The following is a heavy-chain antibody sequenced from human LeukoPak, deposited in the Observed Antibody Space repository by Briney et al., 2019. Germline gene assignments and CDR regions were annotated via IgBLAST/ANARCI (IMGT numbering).Heavy chain of an antibody. V-gene: IGHV1-2*02. Sequence: GGSVKVSCKVSGYHFTDYHLHWVRQAPGQGLEWMGRINVDSGATNYAQKVQGRVTMTRDTSISTAYMELRRVTSDDTAVYYCAALGSTMEGRIDPWGQGTPVTVSP. CDR2: INVDSGAT. D-gene: IGHD3-10*01. J-gene: IGHJ5*02. CDR3: AALGSTMEGRIDP. CDR1: GYHFTDYH.